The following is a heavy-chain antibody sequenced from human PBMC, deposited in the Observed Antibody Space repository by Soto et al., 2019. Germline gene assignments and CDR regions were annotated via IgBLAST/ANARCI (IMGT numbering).Heavy chain of an antibody. CDR1: GFTFDDYA. D-gene: IGHD3-10*01. V-gene: IGHV3-9*01. Sequence: GVSLRLSCAASGFTFDDYAMHWVRQAPGKGLEWVSGISWNSGSIGYADSVKGRFTISRDNAKNSLYLQMNSLRAEDTALYYCAKEAVRGVNSRYYYYYMDVWGKGTTVNVS. J-gene: IGHJ6*03. CDR3: AKEAVRGVNSRYYYYYMDV. CDR2: ISWNSGSI.